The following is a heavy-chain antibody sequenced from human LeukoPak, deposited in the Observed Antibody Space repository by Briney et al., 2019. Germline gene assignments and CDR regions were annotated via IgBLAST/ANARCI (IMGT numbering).Heavy chain of an antibody. CDR3: ARDPRSIVVVPAAIVDY. CDR1: GFTFSSYS. CDR2: ISSSSSYI. D-gene: IGHD2-2*01. V-gene: IGHV3-21*01. Sequence: GSLRLSCAASGFTFSSYSMNWVRQAPGKGLEWVSSISSSSSYIYYADSVKGRFTISRDNAKNSLYLQMNSLRAEDTAVYYCARDPRSIVVVPAAIVDYWGQGTLVTVSS. J-gene: IGHJ4*02.